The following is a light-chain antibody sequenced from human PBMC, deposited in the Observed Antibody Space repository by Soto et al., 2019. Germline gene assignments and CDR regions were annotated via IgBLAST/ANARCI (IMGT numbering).Light chain of an antibody. CDR2: GTS. J-gene: IGKJ5*01. Sequence: EVVLTQSPGTLSLSRGERATLSCRASERIYSAYLGWYQQKPGQAPRLLIYGTSSRATGIPDRFSGSGSGTDFTLTISRLEPEDFEVYYCQQYGNSPITFGQGKRREIK. V-gene: IGKV3-20*01. CDR1: ERIYSAY. CDR3: QQYGNSPIT.